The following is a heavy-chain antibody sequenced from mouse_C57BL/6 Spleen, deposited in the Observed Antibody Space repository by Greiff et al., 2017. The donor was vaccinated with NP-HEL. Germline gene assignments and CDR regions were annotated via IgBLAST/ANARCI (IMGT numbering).Heavy chain of an antibody. D-gene: IGHD2-1*01. Sequence: VQLQQSGAELVRPGASVKLSCTASGFNIKDYYMHWVKQRPEQGLEWIGRIDPEDGDTEYAPKFQGKATMTADTSSNTAYLQLSSLTSEDTAVYYCTTGATMVTTYFDVWGTGTTVTVSS. V-gene: IGHV14-1*01. CDR1: GFNIKDYY. CDR2: IDPEDGDT. J-gene: IGHJ1*03. CDR3: TTGATMVTTYFDV.